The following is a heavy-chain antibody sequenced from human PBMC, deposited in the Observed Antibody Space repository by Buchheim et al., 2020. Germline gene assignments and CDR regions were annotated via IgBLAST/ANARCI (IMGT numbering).Heavy chain of an antibody. CDR2: INHSGST. Sequence: QVQLQQWGAGLLKPSETLSLTCAVYGGSFSGYYWSWIRQPPGKGLEWIGEINHSGSTNYNPSLKSRVTISVDTSKKQVSLKLSSVTAADTAVYYCARMVNSRDSFDDYDSSGYLPNDYWGQGTL. CDR1: GGSFSGYY. J-gene: IGHJ4*02. D-gene: IGHD3-22*01. V-gene: IGHV4-34*01. CDR3: ARMVNSRDSFDDYDSSGYLPNDY.